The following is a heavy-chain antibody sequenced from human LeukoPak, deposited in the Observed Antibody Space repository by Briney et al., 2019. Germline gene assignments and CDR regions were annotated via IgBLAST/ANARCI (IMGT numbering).Heavy chain of an antibody. Sequence: SQTLSLTCTVSGGSISSGGYYWSWIRQHPGKGLEWIGYIYYSGSTYYNPSLKSRVTISVDTSKNQFSLKLSSVTAADTAVYYCARSRRVQLWSRRWFDPWGQGTLVTVSS. CDR1: GGSISSGGYY. J-gene: IGHJ5*02. CDR2: IYYSGST. D-gene: IGHD5-18*01. CDR3: ARSRRVQLWSRRWFDP. V-gene: IGHV4-31*03.